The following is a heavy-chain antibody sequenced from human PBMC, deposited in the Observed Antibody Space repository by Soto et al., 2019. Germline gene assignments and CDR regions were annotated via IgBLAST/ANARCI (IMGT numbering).Heavy chain of an antibody. D-gene: IGHD5-12*01. V-gene: IGHV4-30-4*01. J-gene: IGHJ4*02. CDR2: IYYSGST. CDR1: GGSISSGDYY. CDR3: ARSEMATICYFDY. Sequence: QVQLQESGPGLVKPSQTLSLTCTVSGGSISSGDYYWSWIRQPPGKGLEWIGYIYYSGSTYYNPSRKSRVTISVDTSKNQFSLKLRSVTAADTAVYYCARSEMATICYFDYWGQGTLVTVSS.